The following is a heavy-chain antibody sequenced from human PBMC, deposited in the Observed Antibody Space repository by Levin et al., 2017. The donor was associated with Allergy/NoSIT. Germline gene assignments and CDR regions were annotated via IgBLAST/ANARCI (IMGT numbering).Heavy chain of an antibody. D-gene: IGHD5-24*01. V-gene: IGHV1-69*01. CDR1: GGTFSSYA. J-gene: IGHJ4*02. CDR3: ARRGRDGYNLLY. CDR2: IIPIFGTA. Sequence: KISCKASGGTFSSYAISWVRQAPGQGLEWMGGIIPIFGTANYAQKFQGRVTITADESTSTAYMELSSLRSEDTAVYYCARRGRDGYNLLYWGQGTLVTVSS.